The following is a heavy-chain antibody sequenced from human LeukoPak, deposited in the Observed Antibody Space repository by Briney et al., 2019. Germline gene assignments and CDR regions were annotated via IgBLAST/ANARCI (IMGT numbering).Heavy chain of an antibody. J-gene: IGHJ4*02. CDR1: GFTFSSYA. D-gene: IGHD3-9*01. V-gene: IGHV3-23*01. CDR2: HSPTDGRT. Sequence: GGSLRLSCAASGFTFSSYAMSWVRQAPGKGLEWVSTHSPTDGRTYYADSVRGRFTISRDNSRNTLYLQMTSLRAEDTALYYCAKDSDISGSVYDYWGQGTPVTVSS. CDR3: AKDSDISGSVYDY.